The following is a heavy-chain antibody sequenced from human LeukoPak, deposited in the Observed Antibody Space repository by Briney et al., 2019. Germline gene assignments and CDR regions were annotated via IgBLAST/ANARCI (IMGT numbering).Heavy chain of an antibody. J-gene: IGHJ4*02. CDR2: FDPEDGET. CDR3: ATEVAVAGNGALFDY. V-gene: IGHV1-24*01. CDR1: GYTLTELS. D-gene: IGHD6-19*01. Sequence: ASVKVSCKVSGYTLTELSMHWVRQAPGKGLEWMGGFDPEDGETIYAQKFQGRVTMTEDTFTDTAYMELSSLRSEDTAVYYCATEVAVAGNGALFDYWGQGTLVTVSS.